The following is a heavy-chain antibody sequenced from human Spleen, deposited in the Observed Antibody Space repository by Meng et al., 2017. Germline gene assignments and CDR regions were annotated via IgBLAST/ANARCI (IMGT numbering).Heavy chain of an antibody. Sequence: QVQLVQSGAWLKKPGASVKVSCKASGYTSASYGISWFRQAPGQGLEWMGWFVSNADTYPAQKFQGRVTMTRDTHTSTDFMELRSLRFDDTAVYYCARGTPGRSYSDYWGQGTLVTVSS. D-gene: IGHD3-10*01. CDR3: ARGTPGRSYSDY. CDR2: FVSNADT. CDR1: GYTSASYG. J-gene: IGHJ4*02. V-gene: IGHV1-18*01.